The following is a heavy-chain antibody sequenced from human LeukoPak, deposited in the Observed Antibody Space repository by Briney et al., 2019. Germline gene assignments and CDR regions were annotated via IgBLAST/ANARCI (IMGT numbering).Heavy chain of an antibody. V-gene: IGHV4-61*09. CDR2: IDTGGT. J-gene: IGHJ4*02. Sequence: PSETLSLTCTVSGGSIRSGTDYWPWVRQPGGGRREWNGHIDTGGTNYNPSLRRGVTISVDTTKNQFSINMSTVTAADTALYYSPKSGFGRIRERRWELEMSSEADLFHYWGQGILVTVSS. D-gene: IGHD5-24*01. CDR3: PKSGFGRIRERRWELEMSSEADLFHY. CDR1: GGSIRSGTDY.